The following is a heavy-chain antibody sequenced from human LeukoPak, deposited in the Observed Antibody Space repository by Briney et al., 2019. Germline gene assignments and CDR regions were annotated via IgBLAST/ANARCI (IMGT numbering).Heavy chain of an antibody. Sequence: AVSGVGIRCGSWCWRWHRKTQGKGLEWIGYIYHSGSTYYNPSLKSRVTISVDRSKNQFSLKLSSVTAADTAVYYCARGGSYFPNWFDPWGQGTLVTVSS. V-gene: IGHV4-30-2*01. CDR1: GVGIRCGSWC. D-gene: IGHD3-10*01. CDR3: ARGGSYFPNWFDP. CDR2: IYHSGST. J-gene: IGHJ5*02.